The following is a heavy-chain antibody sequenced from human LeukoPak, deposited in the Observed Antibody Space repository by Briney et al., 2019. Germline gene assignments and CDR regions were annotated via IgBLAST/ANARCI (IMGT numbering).Heavy chain of an antibody. CDR3: ARDVGVATTDY. CDR2: ISGDSRYI. Sequence: GGSLRLSCAASGFTFSSYTINWVRQAPGKGLEWVSAISGDSRYIYYADSVKGRFTISRDNAKNSLYLQMNNLRAEDTAVYYCARDVGVATTDYWGQGTLVTVSS. D-gene: IGHD5-12*01. CDR1: GFTFSSYT. V-gene: IGHV3-21*01. J-gene: IGHJ4*02.